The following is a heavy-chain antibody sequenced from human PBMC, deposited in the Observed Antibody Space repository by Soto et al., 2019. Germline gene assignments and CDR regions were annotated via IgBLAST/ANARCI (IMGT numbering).Heavy chain of an antibody. D-gene: IGHD6-19*01. V-gene: IGHV3-43*01. CDR2: ISWDGGRT. J-gene: IGHJ4*02. Sequence: PGGSLRLSCAVSGFTFDNYTMHWVRQAPGKGLEWLSLISWDGGRTSYADSVKGRFTISRDNSKNSLYLQMNSLRTEDTALYYCAKDIAGSGWYSLDYWGQGSLVTVSS. CDR3: AKDIAGSGWYSLDY. CDR1: GFTFDNYT.